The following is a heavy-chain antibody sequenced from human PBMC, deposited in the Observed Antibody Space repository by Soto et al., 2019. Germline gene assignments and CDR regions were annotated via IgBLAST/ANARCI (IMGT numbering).Heavy chain of an antibody. CDR3: AYSSTPFDY. CDR2: ISYGGGTT. D-gene: IGHD6-13*01. V-gene: IGHV3-23*01. J-gene: IGHJ4*02. CDR1: EFTFSHHA. Sequence: GGSLRLSCAASEFTFSHHAMSWVRQAPGKGLEWVSAISYGGGTTYYADSVKGRFTISRDNSKNTLYLQMNSLRAEDTAVYYCAYSSTPFDYWGQGTLVTVSS.